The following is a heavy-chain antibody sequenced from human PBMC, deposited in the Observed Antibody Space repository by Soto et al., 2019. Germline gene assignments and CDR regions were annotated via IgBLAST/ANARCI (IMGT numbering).Heavy chain of an antibody. CDR3: ARGKSEVGARTSAFDY. Sequence: ASVKVSCKASGYTFTSYAMHWVRQAPGQRLEWMGWINAGNGNTKYSQKFQGRVTITADESTSTAYMELSSLRSEDTAVYYCARGKSEVGARTSAFDYWGQGTLVTVSS. CDR2: INAGNGNT. CDR1: GYTFTSYA. J-gene: IGHJ4*02. D-gene: IGHD1-26*01. V-gene: IGHV1-3*01.